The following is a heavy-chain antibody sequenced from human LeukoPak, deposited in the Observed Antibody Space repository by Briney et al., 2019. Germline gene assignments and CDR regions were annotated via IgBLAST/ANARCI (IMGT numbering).Heavy chain of an antibody. CDR2: ISSSGSTI. D-gene: IGHD5-18*01. CDR3: ARDSFLMDTAMACPFDY. V-gene: IGHV3-48*04. Sequence: GGSLRLSCAASGFTFSSYSMNWVRQAPGKGLEWVSYISSSGSTIYYADSVKGRFTISRDNAKNSLYLQMNSLRAEDTAVYYCARDSFLMDTAMACPFDYWGQGTLVTVSS. J-gene: IGHJ4*02. CDR1: GFTFSSYS.